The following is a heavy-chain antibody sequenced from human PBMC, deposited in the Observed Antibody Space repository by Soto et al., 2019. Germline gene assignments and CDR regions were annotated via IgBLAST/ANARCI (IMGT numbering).Heavy chain of an antibody. J-gene: IGHJ6*02. Sequence: QVQLRESGPGLVKPSGTLSLTCAVSGGSISSINWWSWVRQPPGKGLEWIGEIYHSGSTNYNPSLKSRVSISVDKSKNQFSLKLSSVTAADTAVYYCARVSGSYYYGMDVWGQGTTVTVSS. D-gene: IGHD1-26*01. CDR2: IYHSGST. CDR1: GGSISSINW. CDR3: ARVSGSYYYGMDV. V-gene: IGHV4-4*02.